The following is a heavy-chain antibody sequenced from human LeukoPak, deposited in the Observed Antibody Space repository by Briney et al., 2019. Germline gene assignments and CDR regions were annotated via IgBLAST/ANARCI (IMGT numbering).Heavy chain of an antibody. V-gene: IGHV1-2*02. J-gene: IGHJ4*02. CDR1: GYAFTGYY. CDR3: ASLTVAGTLVKDY. CDR2: INPNSGGT. Sequence: ASVKVSCKASGYAFTGYYMHWVRQAPGQGLEWMGWINPNSGGTNYAQKFQGRVTMTRDTSISTAYMELSRLRSDDTAVYYCASLTVAGTLVKDYWGQGTLVTVSS. D-gene: IGHD6-19*01.